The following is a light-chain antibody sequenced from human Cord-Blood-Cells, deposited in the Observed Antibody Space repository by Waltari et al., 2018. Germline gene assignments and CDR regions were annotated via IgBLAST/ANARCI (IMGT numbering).Light chain of an antibody. J-gene: IGKJ2*01. Sequence: AIRMTQSPSSFSASTGDRVTITCRASQGISSYLAWYQQKPGKAPKLLIYAASTLQSGVPSRFSGSGSGTDFTLTISCLQSEDFAVYYCQQRSNWPYTFGQGTKLEIK. V-gene: IGKV1-8*01. CDR2: AAS. CDR1: QGISSY. CDR3: QQRSNWPYT.